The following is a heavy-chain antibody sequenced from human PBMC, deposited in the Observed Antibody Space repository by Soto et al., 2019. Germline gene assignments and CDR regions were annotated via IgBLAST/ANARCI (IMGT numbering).Heavy chain of an antibody. CDR2: ISWNSGSI. V-gene: IGHV3-9*01. Sequence: EVQLVESGGTLVEPGRSLRLSCAASGFTFDDYAMHWVRQAPGKGLEWVASISWNSGSIGYADSVKGRFTISRDNAKNSLSLQMNSLRPEDTALYYCVKEKWYNNNWYLDYWGQGTLVTVSS. D-gene: IGHD6-13*01. J-gene: IGHJ4*02. CDR1: GFTFDDYA. CDR3: VKEKWYNNNWYLDY.